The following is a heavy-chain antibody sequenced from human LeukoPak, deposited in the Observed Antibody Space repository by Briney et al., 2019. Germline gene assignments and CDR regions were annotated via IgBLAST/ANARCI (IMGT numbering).Heavy chain of an antibody. D-gene: IGHD2-15*01. Sequence: GGSLRLSCAASGFTFSSYAMSWVRQAPGKGLEWVSAISGSGGSTYYADSVKGRFTISRDNFKNTLYLQMNSLRAEDTAVYYCAMSQLQGTYCSGGSCYSFDYWGQGTLVTVSS. CDR1: GFTFSSYA. CDR2: ISGSGGST. J-gene: IGHJ4*02. CDR3: AMSQLQGTYCSGGSCYSFDY. V-gene: IGHV3-23*01.